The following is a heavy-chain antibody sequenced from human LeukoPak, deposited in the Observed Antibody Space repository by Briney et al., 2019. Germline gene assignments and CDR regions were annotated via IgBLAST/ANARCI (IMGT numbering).Heavy chain of an antibody. CDR2: IKQDGSEK. V-gene: IGHV3-7*01. D-gene: IGHD3-10*01. CDR3: ARDVPITMVRGVIIASGPVDY. J-gene: IGHJ4*02. CDR1: GFTFSDYY. Sequence: GGSLRLSCAASGFTFSDYYMSWIRQAPGKGLEWVANIKQDGSEKYYVDSVKGRFTISRDNAKNSLYLQMNSLRAEDTAVYYCARDVPITMVRGVIIASGPVDYWGQGTLVTVSS.